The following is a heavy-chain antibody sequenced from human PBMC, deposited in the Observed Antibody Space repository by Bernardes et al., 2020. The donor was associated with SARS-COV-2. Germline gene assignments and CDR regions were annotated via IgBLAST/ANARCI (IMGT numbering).Heavy chain of an antibody. CDR2: IKPDGSEK. CDR3: ARVGYYDTSGYYYEYYFDY. CDR1: GFIFSHYW. Sequence: GGSLRLSCAASGFIFSHYWMSWVRQAPGKGLEWVANIKPDGSEKYSVDSVKGRFRISRDNAKNSLFLQMNSLRAEDTAVYYCARVGYYDTSGYYYEYYFDYWGQGTLVTVSS. V-gene: IGHV3-7*01. D-gene: IGHD3-22*01. J-gene: IGHJ4*02.